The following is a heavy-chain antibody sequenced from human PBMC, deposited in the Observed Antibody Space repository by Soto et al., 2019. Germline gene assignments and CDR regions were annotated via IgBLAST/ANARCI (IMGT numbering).Heavy chain of an antibody. CDR1: GYSFNSYW. CDR3: GRSSGYSSNWPLDY. J-gene: IGHJ4*02. V-gene: IGHV5-51*01. Sequence: EVQLVQSGAEVKKPGESLKISCKGSGYSFNSYWIGWVRQLPGKGLEWMGTIYLGDSGDFDIRYNPSFEGQVTISADRFSSTAYLQWSSLKASDTAMYYCGRSSGYSSNWPLDYWGQGSLVTVSS. D-gene: IGHD6-13*01. CDR2: IYLGDSGDFDI.